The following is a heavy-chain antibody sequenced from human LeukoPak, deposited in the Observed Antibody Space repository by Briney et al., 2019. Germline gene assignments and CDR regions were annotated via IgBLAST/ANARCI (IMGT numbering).Heavy chain of an antibody. CDR2: IYSGGTT. V-gene: IGHV3-53*04. CDR3: ARVDTVMAYYFDL. Sequence: GGSLRLSCAASGFTVSTNCMTWVRHAPGKGLXXVSTIYSGGTTYYADSVMGRFTISRHNSRNTLYLQMNSLRAEDTAVYYCARVDTVMAYYFDLWGQGTLVTVSS. J-gene: IGHJ4*02. CDR1: GFTVSTNC. D-gene: IGHD5-18*01.